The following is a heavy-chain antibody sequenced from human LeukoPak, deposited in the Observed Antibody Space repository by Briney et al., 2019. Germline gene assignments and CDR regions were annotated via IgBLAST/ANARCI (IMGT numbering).Heavy chain of an antibody. Sequence: PGGSLRLSCAASGFTFSDYYMSWIRQAPGKGLEWVSYVSSSGSTIYYADSVKGRFTISRDNAKNSLYLQMNSLRAEDTAVYYCARGAPTYYDFWSGYSYPADLDYWGQGTLVTVSS. V-gene: IGHV3-11*01. J-gene: IGHJ4*02. D-gene: IGHD3-3*01. CDR3: ARGAPTYYDFWSGYSYPADLDY. CDR1: GFTFSDYY. CDR2: VSSSGSTI.